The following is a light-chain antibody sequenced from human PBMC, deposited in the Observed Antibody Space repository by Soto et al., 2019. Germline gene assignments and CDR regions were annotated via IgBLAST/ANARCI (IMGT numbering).Light chain of an antibody. Sequence: EIVLTQSPGTLSLSPGERATLSCRASQSVSSSYFAWYQQKPGQAPRLLIYGASSRATGIPDRFSGSGSGTDFTLTISRLEPEDFAVYYCQQYGSSQGYTFGQGTKLEIK. CDR3: QQYGSSQGYT. CDR1: QSVSSSY. CDR2: GAS. J-gene: IGKJ2*01. V-gene: IGKV3-20*01.